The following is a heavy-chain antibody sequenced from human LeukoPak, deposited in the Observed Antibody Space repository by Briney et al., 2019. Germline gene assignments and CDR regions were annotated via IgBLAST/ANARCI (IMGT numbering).Heavy chain of an antibody. V-gene: IGHV3-33*06. D-gene: IGHD3-22*01. CDR1: GFTFSSYG. J-gene: IGHJ1*01. CDR2: IWYDGSNQ. Sequence: GGSLRLSCTASGFTFSSYGMHWVRQAPGKGLEWVAVIWYDGSNQQYADSVKGRFTISRDNSGNTVFLQMNSLRPEDTAVYYCAKGDSCDPLEHWGLGTLVTVSS. CDR3: AKGDSCDPLEH.